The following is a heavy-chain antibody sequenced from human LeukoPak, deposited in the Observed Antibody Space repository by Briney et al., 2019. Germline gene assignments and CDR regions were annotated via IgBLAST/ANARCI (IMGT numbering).Heavy chain of an antibody. CDR2: INHSGST. CDR1: GGSFSGYY. V-gene: IGHV4-34*01. CDR3: ARLKEAAAGTY. J-gene: IGHJ4*02. D-gene: IGHD6-13*01. Sequence: PSETLSLTCAVYGGSFSGYYWSWIRQPPGKGLEWIGEINHSGSTNYDPSLKSRVTISVDTSKNQFSLKLSSVTAADTAVYYCARLKEAAAGTYWGQGTLVTVSS.